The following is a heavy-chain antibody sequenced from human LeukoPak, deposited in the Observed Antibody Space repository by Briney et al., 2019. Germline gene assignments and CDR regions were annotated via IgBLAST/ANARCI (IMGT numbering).Heavy chain of an antibody. D-gene: IGHD1/OR15-1a*01. Sequence: GGSLRLSCAASGFTFSSYAMSWVRQAPGKGLEWISSISGGHGGTYYADSVKGRFTISRDDSKNTLYLQVNSLRAEDTAVYYCAKGQYASGWNSGNYWGQGTLVTVSS. V-gene: IGHV3-23*01. CDR2: ISGGHGGT. J-gene: IGHJ4*02. CDR3: AKGQYASGWNSGNY. CDR1: GFTFSSYA.